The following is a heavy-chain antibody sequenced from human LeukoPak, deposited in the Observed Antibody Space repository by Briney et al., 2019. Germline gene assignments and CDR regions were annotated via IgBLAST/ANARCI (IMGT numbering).Heavy chain of an antibody. D-gene: IGHD2-21*01. J-gene: IGHJ6*03. Sequence: SETLSLTCTVSGGSISSSSYYWGWIRQPPGKGLEWIGSIYYSGSTYYNPSLKSRVTISVDTSKNQFSLKLSSVTAADTAVYYCARPLHVLGSAFYYMDVWGKGTTVTVSS. V-gene: IGHV4-39*07. CDR3: ARPLHVLGSAFYYMDV. CDR2: IYYSGST. CDR1: GGSISSSSYY.